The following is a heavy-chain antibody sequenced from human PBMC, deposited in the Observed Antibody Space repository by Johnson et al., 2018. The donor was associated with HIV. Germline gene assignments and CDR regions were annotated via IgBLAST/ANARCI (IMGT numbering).Heavy chain of an antibody. V-gene: IGHV3-30*14. CDR3: ARGLSSGYSGYAFDI. J-gene: IGHJ3*02. CDR1: GFTFSSYA. D-gene: IGHD3-22*01. CDR2: ISYDGSNK. Sequence: QVPLVESGGGVVQAGRSLRLSCAASGFTFSSYAMHWVRQAPGKGLEWVAIISYDGSNKYYADSVKGRFTISRDNSKNTLYLQMNSLRAGDTAVYYCARGLSSGYSGYAFDIWGQGTMVTVSS.